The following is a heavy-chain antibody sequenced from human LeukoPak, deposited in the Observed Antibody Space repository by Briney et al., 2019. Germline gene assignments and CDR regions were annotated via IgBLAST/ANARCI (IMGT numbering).Heavy chain of an antibody. CDR2: LTGSGGNT. CDR1: GFTFSSYA. CDR3: VKFRGIQHYNYHMEV. V-gene: IGHV3-23*01. Sequence: RPGGSLRLSCAASGFTFSSYAVSWVRQAPGKGLEWVSGLTGSGGNTYYADSVKGRFTISRDNSKNTLSLQMNSLRAEDADVYYCVKFRGIQHYNYHMEVWGKGTTVTVSS. J-gene: IGHJ6*03. D-gene: IGHD3-10*01.